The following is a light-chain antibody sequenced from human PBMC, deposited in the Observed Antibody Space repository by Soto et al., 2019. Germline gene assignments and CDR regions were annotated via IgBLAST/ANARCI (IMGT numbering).Light chain of an antibody. Sequence: EIVITQSPATLSVSPGERVTLSCRTSHSVNSHVAWYQQKPGQAPRPLLYGASTRATGIPVRLSGSGFGTEFTLPIRSLQSEDFAVYYCQQYKNWPLFGQGTRLEIK. J-gene: IGKJ5*01. CDR1: HSVNSH. CDR3: QQYKNWPL. CDR2: GAS. V-gene: IGKV3-15*01.